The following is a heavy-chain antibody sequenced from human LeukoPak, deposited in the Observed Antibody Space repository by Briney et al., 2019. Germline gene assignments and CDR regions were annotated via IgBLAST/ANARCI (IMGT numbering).Heavy chain of an antibody. CDR2: IKKDGSEK. Sequence: GGSLRLSCTASGFIFSGSWMAWIRQAPGKGLEWVAIIKKDGSEKYYVDSMKGRFTISRDNAKNSLFLQMNSLRAEDTAVYYCARGPPNWGYDYWGPGTLVTVSS. J-gene: IGHJ4*02. V-gene: IGHV3-7*03. CDR3: ARGPPNWGYDY. CDR1: GFIFSGSW. D-gene: IGHD7-27*01.